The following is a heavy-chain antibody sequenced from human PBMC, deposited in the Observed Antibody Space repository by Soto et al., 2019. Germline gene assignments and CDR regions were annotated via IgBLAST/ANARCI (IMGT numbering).Heavy chain of an antibody. J-gene: IGHJ5*02. CDR3: ARVAVAARPRWYNWFGP. CDR2: MNSNSGET. D-gene: IGHD2-15*01. CDR1: GYTFTDYD. Sequence: QEQLVQSGAEVKKPGASVKVSCKTSGYTFTDYDINWVRQATGQGLEWIGWMNSNSGETGYAQKFQGRGSMTRSASLSTAYLELSSLRSEDTAVYYCARVAVAARPRWYNWFGPWGQGTLVTVSS. V-gene: IGHV1-8*01.